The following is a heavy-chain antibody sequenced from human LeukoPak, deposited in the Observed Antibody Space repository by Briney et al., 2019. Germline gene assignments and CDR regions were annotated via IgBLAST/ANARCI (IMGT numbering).Heavy chain of an antibody. CDR1: GFIFCDYS. V-gene: IGHV3-11*06. CDR2: IGIDSGNT. D-gene: IGHD5-24*01. CDR3: ARDHNFAFDN. Sequence: GGSLRLYCAASGFIFCDYSMNWVRQPPGKGLEWISYIGIDSGNTKYADSVKGRFTISADNAKNSLYLQMNRLRVEDTSVYYCARDHNFAFDNRGQGTLVTASS. J-gene: IGHJ4*02.